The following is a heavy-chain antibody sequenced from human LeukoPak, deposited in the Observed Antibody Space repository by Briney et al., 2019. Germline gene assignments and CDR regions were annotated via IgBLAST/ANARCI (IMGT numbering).Heavy chain of an antibody. J-gene: IGHJ3*02. V-gene: IGHV3-23*01. CDR1: GFTFSSYT. CDR3: ATHLNDFWSGLSDI. Sequence: GGSLRLSCAASGFTFSSYTMSWVRQAPGKGLEWVSGISGSGGSTYYADSVKGRFTISRDNSKNTLYLQMNSLRAEDTAVYHCATHLNDFWSGLSDIWGQGTMVTVSS. CDR2: ISGSGGST. D-gene: IGHD3-3*01.